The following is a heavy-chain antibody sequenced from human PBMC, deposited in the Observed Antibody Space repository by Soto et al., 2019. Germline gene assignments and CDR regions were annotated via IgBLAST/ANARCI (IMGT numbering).Heavy chain of an antibody. CDR3: ARAKKVSGSSQTRPDL. CDR1: SGCFSGYD. V-gene: IGHV4-34*01. D-gene: IGHD6-6*01. Sequence: ATLSLTGSIYSGCFSGYDWSAIRQPPGNGLEWFWENRQSGNTDYSASLKSRVSISIDTSKKQFSLNLASVSAADTAVYYCARAKKVSGSSQTRPDLWGQGTHVTVSS. CDR2: NRQSGNT. J-gene: IGHJ4*02.